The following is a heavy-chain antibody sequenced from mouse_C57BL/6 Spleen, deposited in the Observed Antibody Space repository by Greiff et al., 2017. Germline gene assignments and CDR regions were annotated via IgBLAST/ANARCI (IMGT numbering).Heavy chain of an antibody. Sequence: EVMLVESGPELVKPGASVKISCKASGYSFTGYYMNWVKQSPEKSLEWIGEINPSTGGTTYNQKFKAKATLTVDKSSSTAYMQLKSLTSEDSAVYYCARRVYYYGSRGAMDYWGQGTSVTVSS. CDR1: GYSFTGYY. CDR2: INPSTGGT. D-gene: IGHD1-1*01. J-gene: IGHJ4*01. CDR3: ARRVYYYGSRGAMDY. V-gene: IGHV1-42*01.